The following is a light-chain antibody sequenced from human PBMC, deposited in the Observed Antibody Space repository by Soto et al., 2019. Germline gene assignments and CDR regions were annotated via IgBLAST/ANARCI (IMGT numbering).Light chain of an antibody. V-gene: IGKV3-20*01. J-gene: IGKJ1*01. CDR2: GAS. CDR3: QQYGDSPRT. Sequence: EIVLTQSPGTLSLSPGERATLSCRASQSVSSSSLAWYQQKPGQAPRLLIYGASNRATGIPDRFSGSGSGTDFTLTISRLETEEFALYYCQQYGDSPRTFGQGTKVDI. CDR1: QSVSSSS.